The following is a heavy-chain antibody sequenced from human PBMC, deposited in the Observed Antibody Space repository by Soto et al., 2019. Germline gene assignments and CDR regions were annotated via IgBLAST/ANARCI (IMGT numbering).Heavy chain of an antibody. CDR3: ARLAVRGLDWFDP. V-gene: IGHV4-34*01. CDR1: GGSFSGYY. Sequence: QVQLQQWGAGLLKPSETLSLTCAVYGGSFSGYYWSWIRQPPGKGLEWIGEINHSGSTNYNPSLNSRVTISVDTSKNQFSLKLSSVTAADTAVYYCARLAVRGLDWFDPWGQGTLVTVSS. J-gene: IGHJ5*02. CDR2: INHSGST. D-gene: IGHD3-10*01.